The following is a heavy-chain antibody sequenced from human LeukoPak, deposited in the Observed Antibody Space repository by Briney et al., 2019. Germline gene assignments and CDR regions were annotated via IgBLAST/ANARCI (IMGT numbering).Heavy chain of an antibody. CDR1: GFTFSDYE. J-gene: IGHJ4*02. Sequence: GGSLRLSCAASGFTFSDYEINWVRQAPGKGLEWISCISTSGSTTYYADSVKGRFTISRDNAKNSLFLQMNTLAAEDTAVYYCARGALHVFDYWGQGTPVTVSS. CDR3: ARGALHVFDY. CDR2: ISTSGSTT. V-gene: IGHV3-48*03. D-gene: IGHD3-10*02.